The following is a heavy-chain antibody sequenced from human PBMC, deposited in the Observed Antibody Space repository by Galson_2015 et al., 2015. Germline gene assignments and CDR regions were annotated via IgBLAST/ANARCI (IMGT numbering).Heavy chain of an antibody. J-gene: IGHJ2*01. CDR3: ARVGIAVAGTWYFDL. V-gene: IGHV6-1*01. CDR2: TYYRSKWYN. Sequence: CAISGDSVSSNSAAWNWIRQSPSRGLEWLGRTYYRSKWYNDYAVSVKSRITINPDTSKNQFSLQLNSVTPEDTAVYYCARVGIAVAGTWYFDLWGRGTLVTVSS. CDR1: GDSVSSNSAA. D-gene: IGHD6-19*01.